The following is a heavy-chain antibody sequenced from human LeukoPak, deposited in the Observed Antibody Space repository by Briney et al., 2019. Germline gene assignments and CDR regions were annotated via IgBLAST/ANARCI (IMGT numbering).Heavy chain of an antibody. Sequence: PGGSLRLSCAASGFTFSSYEMNWVRQAPGKGLEWLSYISSTSNTIYYADSVKGRFTISRDNAKNSLFLQMNSLRAEDTAVYYCARDTDFWSGHSQFFDFWGQGTLVTVSS. CDR3: ARDTDFWSGHSQFFDF. V-gene: IGHV3-48*03. CDR2: ISSTSNTI. J-gene: IGHJ4*02. D-gene: IGHD3-3*01. CDR1: GFTFSSYE.